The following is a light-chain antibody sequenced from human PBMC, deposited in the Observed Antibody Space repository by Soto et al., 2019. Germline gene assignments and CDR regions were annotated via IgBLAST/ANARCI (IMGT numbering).Light chain of an antibody. V-gene: IGKV3-20*01. CDR3: QQYGSSPRVS. CDR1: QSVSSNY. CDR2: GAS. J-gene: IGKJ4*01. Sequence: EIVLTQSPGTLSLSPGERATLSCRASQSVSSNYLAWYQQKPGQAPRLLIYGASSRATGIPDRFSGSGSGTGFTLTISRLEPEDSAVDYCQQYGSSPRVSFGGGTKVEIK.